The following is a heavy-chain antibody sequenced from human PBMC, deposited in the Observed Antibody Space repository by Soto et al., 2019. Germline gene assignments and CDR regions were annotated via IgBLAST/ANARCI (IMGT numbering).Heavy chain of an antibody. Sequence: LSLTCAVSGASVSRIGFHWGWIRQPPGQGLEWIGSIYDAGTTFYNPSLKSRVTISADTSKNHFSLRLSSVTAADTAVYYCARRGSGHTFDYWGQGTLVTVSS. J-gene: IGHJ4*02. V-gene: IGHV4-39*01. CDR3: ARRGSGHTFDY. CDR1: GASVSRIGFH. D-gene: IGHD3-10*01. CDR2: IYDAGTT.